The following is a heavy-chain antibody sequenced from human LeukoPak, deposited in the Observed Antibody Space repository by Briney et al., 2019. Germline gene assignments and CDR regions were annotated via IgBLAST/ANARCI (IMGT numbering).Heavy chain of an antibody. CDR2: MNPNSDNT. D-gene: IGHD2-15*01. CDR1: GYTFTSYD. V-gene: IGHV1-8*01. J-gene: IGHJ4*02. Sequence: ASVKVSCKASGYTFTSYDINWVRQATGQGPEWMGWMNPNSDNTGYAQKFQGRVTMTRNTSISTAYMELSSLRSEDTAVYYCARGSHCSGGSCYSTFDYWGQGTLVTVSS. CDR3: ARGSHCSGGSCYSTFDY.